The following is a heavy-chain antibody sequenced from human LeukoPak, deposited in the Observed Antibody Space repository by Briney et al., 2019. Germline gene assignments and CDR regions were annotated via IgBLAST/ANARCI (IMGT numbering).Heavy chain of an antibody. D-gene: IGHD5-24*01. CDR3: AQAWRWLQLNY. V-gene: IGHV3-30*18. CDR2: ISYDGSDK. Sequence: GGSLRPSCAASGFTFSSYGMHWVRQAPGKGLEWVAVISYDGSDKYYADSVKGRFTISGDNSMNTLYLQMNSLRDEDTAVYYCAQAWRWLQLNYWGQGTLVTVSS. J-gene: IGHJ4*02. CDR1: GFTFSSYG.